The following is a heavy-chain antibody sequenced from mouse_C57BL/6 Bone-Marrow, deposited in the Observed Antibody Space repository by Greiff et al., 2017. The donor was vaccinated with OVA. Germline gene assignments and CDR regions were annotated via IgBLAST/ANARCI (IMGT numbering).Heavy chain of an antibody. CDR3: ALYGSTSYAMDY. V-gene: IGHV3-6*01. J-gene: IGHJ4*01. Sequence: ESGPGLVKPSQSLSLTCSVTGYSITSGYYWNWIRQFPGNKLEWMGYISYDGSNNYNPSLKNRISITRDTSKNQFFLKLNSVTTEDTATYYCALYGSTSYAMDYWGQGTSVTVSS. CDR2: ISYDGSN. CDR1: GYSITSGYY. D-gene: IGHD1-1*01.